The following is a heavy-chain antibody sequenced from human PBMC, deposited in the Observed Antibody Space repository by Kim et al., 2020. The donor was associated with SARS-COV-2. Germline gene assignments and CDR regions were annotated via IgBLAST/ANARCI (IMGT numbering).Heavy chain of an antibody. D-gene: IGHD3-10*01. CDR2: ISWNSGSI. Sequence: GGSLRLSCAASGFTFDDYAMHWVRQAPGKGLEWVSGISWNSGSIGYADSVKGRFTISRDNAKNSLYLQMNSLRAEDTALYYCAKGDSTMVRGVDNGFDP. CDR1: GFTFDDYA. CDR3: AKGDSTMVRGVDNGFDP. J-gene: IGHJ5*02. V-gene: IGHV3-9*01.